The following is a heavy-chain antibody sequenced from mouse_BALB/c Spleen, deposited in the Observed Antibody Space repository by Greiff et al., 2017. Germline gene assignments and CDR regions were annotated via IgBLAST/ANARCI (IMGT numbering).Heavy chain of an antibody. D-gene: IGHD2-4*01. CDR3: TRDGKYDYDGAWFAY. Sequence: VQLQQSGTVLARPGASVKMSCKASGYSFTSYWMHWVKQRPGQGLEWIGAIYPGNSDTSYNQKFKGKAKLTAVTSASTAYMELSSLTNEDSAVYYCTRDGKYDYDGAWFAYWGQGTLVTVSA. V-gene: IGHV1-5*01. CDR2: IYPGNSDT. J-gene: IGHJ3*01. CDR1: GYSFTSYW.